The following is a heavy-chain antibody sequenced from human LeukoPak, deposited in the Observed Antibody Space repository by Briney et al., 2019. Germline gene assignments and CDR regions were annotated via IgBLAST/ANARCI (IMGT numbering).Heavy chain of an antibody. CDR2: INPNSGGT. V-gene: IGHV1-2*06. D-gene: IGHD2-2*01. CDR1: GYTFTGYY. Sequence: ASVKVSCKASGYTFTGYYMHWVRQAPGQGLEWMGRINPNSGGTNYAQKFQGRVTMTRDTSISTAYMELSRLRSGDTAVYYCARGAYCTSTSCPEGFDYWGQGTLVTVSS. CDR3: ARGAYCTSTSCPEGFDY. J-gene: IGHJ4*02.